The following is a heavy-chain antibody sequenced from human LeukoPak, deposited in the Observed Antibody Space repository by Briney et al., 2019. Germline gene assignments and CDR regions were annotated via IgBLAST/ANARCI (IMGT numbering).Heavy chain of an antibody. J-gene: IGHJ6*03. CDR3: ARLYYSSSPEYYYYYYYMDV. Sequence: ASVKVSCKASGYTFTSYGISWVRQAPGQGLEWMGWICAYNGNTNYAQKLQGRVTMTTDTSTSTAYMELRSLRSDDTAVYYCARLYYSSSPEYYYYYYYMDVWGKGTTVTVSS. CDR1: GYTFTSYG. V-gene: IGHV1-18*01. D-gene: IGHD6-6*01. CDR2: ICAYNGNT.